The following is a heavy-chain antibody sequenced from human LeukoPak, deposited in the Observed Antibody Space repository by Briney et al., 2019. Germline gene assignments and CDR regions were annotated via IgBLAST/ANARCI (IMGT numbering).Heavy chain of an antibody. D-gene: IGHD5-12*01. CDR3: SRFAILPTMRAVDY. CDR1: EFSLSSHW. CDR2: IKRDGSEE. V-gene: IGHV3-7*01. Sequence: GGSLRHSRAHSEFSLSSHWMTCVPDAPEERGEWVANIKRDGSEEYYVDSVKGRCNNSRDNAKNSLYLQMNSLRVEDTAVYYCSRFAILPTMRAVDYWGQGTPVTVSS. J-gene: IGHJ4*02.